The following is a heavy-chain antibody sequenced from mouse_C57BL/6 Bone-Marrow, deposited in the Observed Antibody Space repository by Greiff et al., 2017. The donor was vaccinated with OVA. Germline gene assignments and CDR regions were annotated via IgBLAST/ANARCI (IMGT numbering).Heavy chain of an antibody. CDR3: ASPYYYGSSYEAMDY. J-gene: IGHJ4*01. D-gene: IGHD1-1*01. Sequence: VQLQQSGPELVKPGASVKMSCKASGYTFTDYNMHWVKQSHGKSLEWIGYINPNNGGTSYNQKFKGKATLTVNKSSSTAYMELRSLTSEDSAVYYCASPYYYGSSYEAMDYWGQGTSVTVSS. V-gene: IGHV1-22*01. CDR1: GYTFTDYN. CDR2: INPNNGGT.